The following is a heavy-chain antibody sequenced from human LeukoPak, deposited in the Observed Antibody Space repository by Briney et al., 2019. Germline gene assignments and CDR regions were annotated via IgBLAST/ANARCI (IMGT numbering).Heavy chain of an antibody. V-gene: IGHV3-53*01. CDR3: ARDYYGSGSYVFDY. Sequence: GGSLRLSCAASGFTVSSNYMSWVRQAPGKGLEWVSVIYSGGSTYYADSVKGRFTISRDNSKNTLYLQMNSLRAEDTAVYYCARDYYGSGSYVFDYWGQGTLVTVSS. D-gene: IGHD3-10*01. CDR2: IYSGGST. J-gene: IGHJ4*02. CDR1: GFTVSSNY.